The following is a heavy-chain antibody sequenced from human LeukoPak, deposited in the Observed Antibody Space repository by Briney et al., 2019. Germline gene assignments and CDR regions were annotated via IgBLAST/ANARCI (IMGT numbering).Heavy chain of an antibody. CDR2: IYTSGST. J-gene: IGHJ2*01. D-gene: IGHD6-19*01. V-gene: IGHV4-4*07. Sequence: SETLSLTCTDSGGSISSYYWSWIRQPAGKGLEWIGRIYTSGSTNYNPSLKSRVTMSVDTSKNQFSLKLSSVTAADTAVYYCARVPAVAGPLLWYFDLWGRGTLVTVSS. CDR3: ARVPAVAGPLLWYFDL. CDR1: GGSISSYY.